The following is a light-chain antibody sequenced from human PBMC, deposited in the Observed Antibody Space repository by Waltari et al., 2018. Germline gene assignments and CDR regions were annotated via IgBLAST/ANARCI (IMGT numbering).Light chain of an antibody. CDR1: QSLVHRDGNTY. CDR2: KIS. V-gene: IGKV2-24*01. J-gene: IGKJ4*01. Sequence: DIVLTQTPLSLPVTLGQPASISCKSSQSLVHRDGNTYLSWLQQRPGQPPRLLIYKISHRFSGVPDRFSGSWAVTDFTLKISRVEAEDVGVYYCMQPTQFPHSITFGGGTKVEI. CDR3: MQPTQFPHSIT.